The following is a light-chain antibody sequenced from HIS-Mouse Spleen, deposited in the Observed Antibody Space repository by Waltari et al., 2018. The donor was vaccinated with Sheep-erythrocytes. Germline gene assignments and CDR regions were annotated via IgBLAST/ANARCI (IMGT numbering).Light chain of an antibody. V-gene: IGLV2-23*01. Sequence: QSALTQPPSVSGSPVQSITISCTGTSSDVGSYNLVSWYQQHPGKAPKLMIYEGSKRPSGVSNRFSGSKSGNTASLTISGLQAEDEADYYCCSYAGSSTWVFGGGTKLTVL. J-gene: IGLJ3*02. CDR1: SSDVGSYNL. CDR3: CSYAGSSTWV. CDR2: EGS.